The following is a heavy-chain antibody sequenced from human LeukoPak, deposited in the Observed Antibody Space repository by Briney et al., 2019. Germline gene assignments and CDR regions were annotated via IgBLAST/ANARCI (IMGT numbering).Heavy chain of an antibody. Sequence: NPSETLSLTCAVYGGHFSGYYWSWIRQPPGKGLEWIGEINHSGSTNYNPPLKSRVSISVDTSKSQFSLKLNSVTAADTAVYYCARAPGAAIDWGQGTLVTVSS. CDR3: ARAPGAAID. CDR1: GGHFSGYY. CDR2: INHSGST. J-gene: IGHJ4*02. D-gene: IGHD2-2*01. V-gene: IGHV4-34*01.